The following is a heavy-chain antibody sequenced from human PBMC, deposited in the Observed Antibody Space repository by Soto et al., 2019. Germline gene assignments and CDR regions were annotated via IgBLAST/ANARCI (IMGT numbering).Heavy chain of an antibody. CDR3: AREPATPYYYYGMGV. D-gene: IGHD1-26*01. J-gene: IGHJ6*02. Sequence: GESLKISCKGSGYSFTSYWINWVRQMPGKGLEWMGRIDPSDSYTNYRPSFQGHVTISVDKSISTAYLQWSSLKASDTAMYYCAREPATPYYYYGMGVWGQGTTVTVSS. V-gene: IGHV5-10-1*01. CDR1: GYSFTSYW. CDR2: IDPSDSYT.